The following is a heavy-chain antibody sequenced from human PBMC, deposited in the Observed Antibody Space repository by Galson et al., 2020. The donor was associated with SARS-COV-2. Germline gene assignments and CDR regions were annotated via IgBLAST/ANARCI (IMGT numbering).Heavy chain of an antibody. CDR3: ARTTGGGGPPADF. D-gene: IGHD1-26*01. Sequence: SETLSLTCTVSGGSISGYYWSWIRQPPGTGLEWIGYIYYSGSGTAYNPSLKSRVTMSVDTSKNQFSLKLTSVTAADTAVYYCARTTGGGGPPADFWGQGTLVTVSS. CDR1: GGSISGYY. J-gene: IGHJ4*02. CDR2: IYYSGSGT. V-gene: IGHV4-59*01.